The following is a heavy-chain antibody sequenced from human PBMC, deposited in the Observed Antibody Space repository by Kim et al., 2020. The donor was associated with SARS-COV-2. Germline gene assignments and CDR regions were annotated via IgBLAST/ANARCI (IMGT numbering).Heavy chain of an antibody. Sequence: ASVKVSCKASGYTFTSYDINWVRQASGQGLEWMGWMNPNSGNTGSAQKFQGRVTMTRNTSTSTAYMELSSLRPEDTAVYYCARNSVVSRYFYYWGQGTLVTVSS. CDR2: MNPNSGNT. V-gene: IGHV1-8*01. J-gene: IGHJ4*02. CDR1: GYTFTSYD. CDR3: ARNSVVSRYFYY. D-gene: IGHD2-15*01.